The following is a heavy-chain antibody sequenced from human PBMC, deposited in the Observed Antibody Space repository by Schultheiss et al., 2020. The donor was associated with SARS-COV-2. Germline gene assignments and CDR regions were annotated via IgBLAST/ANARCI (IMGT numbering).Heavy chain of an antibody. CDR3: ARGSYDSSGYYIGHFDY. D-gene: IGHD3-22*01. CDR2: IYTSGST. J-gene: IGHJ4*02. CDR1: GGSISSYY. V-gene: IGHV4-4*07. Sequence: SETLSLTCTVSGGSISSYYWSWIRQPAGKGLEWIGRIYTSGSTNYNPSLKSRVTMSVDTSKNQFSLKLSSVTAADTAVYYCARGSYDSSGYYIGHFDYWGQGTLVTVSS.